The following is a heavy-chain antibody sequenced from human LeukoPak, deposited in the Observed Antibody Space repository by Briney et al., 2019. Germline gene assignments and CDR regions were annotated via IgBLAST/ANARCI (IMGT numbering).Heavy chain of an antibody. CDR1: GYSFTSYW. D-gene: IGHD2-8*01. Sequence: GESLKISCKGSGYSFTSYWIGWVRQMPGKGLEWMGIIYPGDSETRYSPSFQGQVTISADKSISTAYLQWSSLKASDTAMYYCARGDFCTNGVCYPGGYWGQGTLVTVSS. CDR3: ARGDFCTNGVCYPGGY. CDR2: IYPGDSET. J-gene: IGHJ4*02. V-gene: IGHV5-51*01.